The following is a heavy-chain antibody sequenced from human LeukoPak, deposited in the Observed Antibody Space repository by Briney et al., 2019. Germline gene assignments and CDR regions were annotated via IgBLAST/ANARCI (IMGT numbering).Heavy chain of an antibody. CDR1: GFTFSSYG. Sequence: PGRSLRLSCAASGFTFSSYGMHWVRQAPGKGLEWVAVISYDGSNKYYADSVKGRFTISRDNSKNTLYLQMNSLRAEDTAMYYCTTPNGSPRRDAFDIWGQGTMVAVSS. V-gene: IGHV3-30*03. CDR3: TTPNGSPRRDAFDI. D-gene: IGHD2-8*01. J-gene: IGHJ3*02. CDR2: ISYDGSNK.